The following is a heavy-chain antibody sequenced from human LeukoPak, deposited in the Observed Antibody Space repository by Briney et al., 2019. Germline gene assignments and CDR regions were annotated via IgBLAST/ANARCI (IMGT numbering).Heavy chain of an antibody. CDR2: IYTSGST. CDR1: GGSISSGSYY. Sequence: SQTLSLTCTVSGGSISSGSYYWSWIRQPAGKGLEWIGRIYTSGSTNYNPSLKSRVTISVDTSKNQFSLKLSSVTAADTAVYYCARDSARYSSSWKAFDIWGQGTMVTVSS. CDR3: ARDSARYSSSWKAFDI. D-gene: IGHD6-13*01. V-gene: IGHV4-61*02. J-gene: IGHJ3*02.